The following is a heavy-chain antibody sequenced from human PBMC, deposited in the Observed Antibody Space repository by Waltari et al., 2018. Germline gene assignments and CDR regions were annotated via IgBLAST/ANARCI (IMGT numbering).Heavy chain of an antibody. CDR3: ARVSRRTYRSPVPGRHYYYGMDV. Sequence: EEQLVESGGGLVQPGDSLRLYCAASGFTFSSFWMNWVRQAPGRGPLVGSRISIDARDTTYADSLKGRFTISRDNARNTRYLQMNRLRAEDTAVYFCARVSRRTYRSPVPGRHYYYGMDVWGQGTTVTVSS. CDR1: GFTFSSFW. CDR2: ISIDARDT. V-gene: IGHV3-74*03. J-gene: IGHJ6*02. D-gene: IGHD1-1*01.